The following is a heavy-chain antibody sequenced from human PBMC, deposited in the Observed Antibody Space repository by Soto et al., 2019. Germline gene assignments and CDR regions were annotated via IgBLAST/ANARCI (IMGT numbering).Heavy chain of an antibody. CDR1: GGSISSSNW. J-gene: IGHJ5*02. CDR2: IYRSGST. Sequence: SETLSLTCAVSGGSISSSNWWSWARQPPGKGLEWIGEIYRSGSTNYNPSLKSRVTISVDKSKNQFSLKLSSVTAADTAVYYCARVYRRYDFWSGYRYNWFDPWCQGTLVTVSS. CDR3: ARVYRRYDFWSGYRYNWFDP. V-gene: IGHV4-4*02. D-gene: IGHD3-3*01.